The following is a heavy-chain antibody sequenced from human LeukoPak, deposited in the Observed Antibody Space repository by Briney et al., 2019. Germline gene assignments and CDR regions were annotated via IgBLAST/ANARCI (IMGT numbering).Heavy chain of an antibody. Sequence: PGGSLRLSCAASGFTFSRYAMSWVRQAPGKGLEWVSAISGSGGSTYYADSVKGRFTISRDNSKNTLYLQMNSLRAEDTAVYYCAKDSKRWKTYYYASGSYYLDYWGQGTLVTVSS. CDR1: GFTFSRYA. D-gene: IGHD3-10*01. J-gene: IGHJ4*02. CDR2: ISGSGGST. V-gene: IGHV3-23*01. CDR3: AKDSKRWKTYYYASGSYYLDY.